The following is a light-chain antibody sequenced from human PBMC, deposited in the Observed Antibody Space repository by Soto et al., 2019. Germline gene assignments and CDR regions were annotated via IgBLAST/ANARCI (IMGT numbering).Light chain of an antibody. J-gene: IGKJ1*01. V-gene: IGKV1-39*02. CDR2: AAS. CDR1: QTIMTY. CDR3: QEYIQWPPGM. Sequence: DIQMTQSPSSLSASVGDEVTITCRASQTIMTYLNWYQLKPGKPPRLLIYAASSLQSGVPSRFSGSGSGTEFTLTISSLQSEDFAVYYCQEYIQWPPGMFGPGTKVDIK.